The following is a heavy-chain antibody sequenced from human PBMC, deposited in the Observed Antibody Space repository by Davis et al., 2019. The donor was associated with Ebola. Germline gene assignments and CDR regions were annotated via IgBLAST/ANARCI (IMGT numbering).Heavy chain of an antibody. D-gene: IGHD4-23*01. CDR2: ISSSGSTI. CDR1: GFTFSDYY. J-gene: IGHJ4*02. Sequence: PGGSLRLSCAASGFTFSDYYMSWIRQAPGKGLEWVSYISSSGSTIYYADSLKGRFTISRDNAKNSLYLQMNSLRAEDTAVYYCARPRPPDYGGNLGGFDYWGQGTLVTVSS. V-gene: IGHV3-11*01. CDR3: ARPRPPDYGGNLGGFDY.